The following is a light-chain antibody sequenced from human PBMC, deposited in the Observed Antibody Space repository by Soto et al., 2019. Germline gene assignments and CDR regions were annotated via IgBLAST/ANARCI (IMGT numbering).Light chain of an antibody. CDR2: RAS. J-gene: IGKJ4*01. Sequence: EIVMTQSPSTLSVSPGERATLSCRASQSVSNNLAWYQQKPGQAPRLLISRASARATGIPDRFSGSGYGTDFTLTVSSLQSEDFAVYYCQQYNTWPLTFGGGTTVEIK. CDR1: QSVSNN. V-gene: IGKV3-15*01. CDR3: QQYNTWPLT.